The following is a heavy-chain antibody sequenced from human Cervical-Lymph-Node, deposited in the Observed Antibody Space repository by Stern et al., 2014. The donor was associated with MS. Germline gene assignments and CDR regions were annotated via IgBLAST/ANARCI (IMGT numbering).Heavy chain of an antibody. J-gene: IGHJ4*02. CDR1: GYTFTRNA. CDR2: INTNPGST. CDR3: ARVKPAAILDS. V-gene: IGHV7-4-1*02. Sequence: VQLVESGSELKKPGASVKVSCKASGYTFTRNAMNWVRQAPGQRLEWMGWINTNPGSTTYAQVFTGRFVFSLDPSVSTAYLQISSLKAEDTAIYYCARVKPAAILDSWGQGTLVTVSS. D-gene: IGHD2-2*01.